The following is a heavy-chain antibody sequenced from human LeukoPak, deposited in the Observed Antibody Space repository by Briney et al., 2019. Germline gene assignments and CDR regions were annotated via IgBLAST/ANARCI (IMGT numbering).Heavy chain of an antibody. V-gene: IGHV4-4*07. CDR3: AGRDY. CDR2: VYTSGST. CDR1: GASISSYY. J-gene: IGHJ4*02. Sequence: SETLSLTCTVSGASISSYYWSWIRQPAGKGLDWIGRVYTSGSTNYNPSFKSRVTMSVDKSKNQFSLKLSAVTAADTAVYYCAGRDYWGQGTHVTVS.